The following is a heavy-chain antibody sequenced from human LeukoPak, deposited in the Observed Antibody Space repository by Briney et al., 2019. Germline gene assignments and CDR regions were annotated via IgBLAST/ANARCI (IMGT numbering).Heavy chain of an antibody. J-gene: IGHJ4*02. CDR2: GSESGGT. D-gene: IGHD7-27*01. CDR1: GGSISSNDYY. V-gene: IGHV4-39*07. CDR3: ARFSPRAMGNYLDF. Sequence: PSETLSLTCTVSGGSISSNDYYWGWIRQPPGKGLEWIGEGSESGGTKFNPSLKSRVTISADTSKNQFSLKLNSVTAADTAVYYCARFSPRAMGNYLDFWGQGTLVTVSS.